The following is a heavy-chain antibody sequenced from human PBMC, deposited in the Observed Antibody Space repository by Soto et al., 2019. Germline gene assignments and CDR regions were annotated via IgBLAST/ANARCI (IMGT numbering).Heavy chain of an antibody. D-gene: IGHD3-3*01. Sequence: GASVKVSCKASGGTFSSYAISWVRQAPGQGLEWMGGIIPIFGTTNYAQKFQGRVTITADKSTSTAYMELSSLRSEDTAVYSCARGRFWEWLSIYYYYAMDVWGQGTTVTVSS. CDR3: ARGRFWEWLSIYYYYAMDV. CDR1: GGTFSSYA. CDR2: IIPIFGTT. V-gene: IGHV1-69*06. J-gene: IGHJ6*02.